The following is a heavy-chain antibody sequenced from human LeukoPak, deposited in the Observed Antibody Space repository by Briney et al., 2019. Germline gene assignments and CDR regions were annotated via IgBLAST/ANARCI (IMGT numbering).Heavy chain of an antibody. CDR3: AKDIPDCSGGSCYSGVVDY. CDR2: ISGDGGGT. CDR1: GFTFDDYA. V-gene: IGHV3-43*02. Sequence: GGSLRLSCAASGFTFDDYAMHWVRQAPGKGLEWVSLISGDGGGTYYADSVKGRFTISRDNSKNSLYLQMNSLRTEDTALYYCAKDIPDCSGGSCYSGVVDYWGQGTLVTVSS. J-gene: IGHJ4*02. D-gene: IGHD2-15*01.